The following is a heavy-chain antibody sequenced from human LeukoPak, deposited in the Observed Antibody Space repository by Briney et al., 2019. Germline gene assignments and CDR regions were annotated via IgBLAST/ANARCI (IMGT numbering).Heavy chain of an antibody. V-gene: IGHV1-69*13. CDR3: ARETYSYGFDY. Sequence: GASVKVSCKASGYTFTSYDINWVRRAPGQGLEWMGGIIPIFGTANYAQKFQGRVTITADESTSTAYMELSSLRSEDTAVYYCARETYSYGFDYWGQGTLVTVSS. D-gene: IGHD5-18*01. CDR2: IIPIFGTA. CDR1: GYTFTSYD. J-gene: IGHJ4*02.